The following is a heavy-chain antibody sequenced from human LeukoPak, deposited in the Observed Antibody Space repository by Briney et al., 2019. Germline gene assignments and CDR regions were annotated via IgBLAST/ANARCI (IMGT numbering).Heavy chain of an antibody. CDR2: ISGSECST. Sequence: PGGSLRLSCAASGFTFSSYAMSCVRQAPGKGLEWVSAISGSECSTYYADSVKGRFTISRDNSKNTLYLQMNRLRAEDTAVYYCAKAVVAVARNLIFDYWGQGTLVTVSS. J-gene: IGHJ4*02. V-gene: IGHV3-23*01. D-gene: IGHD6-19*01. CDR1: GFTFSSYA. CDR3: AKAVVAVARNLIFDY.